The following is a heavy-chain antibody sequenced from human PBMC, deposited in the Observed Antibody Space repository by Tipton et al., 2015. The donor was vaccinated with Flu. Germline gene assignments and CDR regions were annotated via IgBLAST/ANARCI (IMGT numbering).Heavy chain of an antibody. CDR3: ARDPRGGYFDL. CDR1: GYTFTSYY. V-gene: IGHV1-46*01. Sequence: QLVQSGAEVKKPGASVKVSCKASGYTFTSYYMHWVRQAPGQGLEWMGIINPSGGSTSYAQKFQGRVTMTRDTSTSTAYMELSSLRSEDTAVYYCARDPRGGYFDLWGRGTLVTVSS. J-gene: IGHJ2*01. CDR2: INPSGGST.